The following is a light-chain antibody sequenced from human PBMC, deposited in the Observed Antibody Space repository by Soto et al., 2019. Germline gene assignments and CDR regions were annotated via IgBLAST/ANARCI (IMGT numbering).Light chain of an antibody. V-gene: IGKV3-20*01. CDR1: QSVSNNY. CDR2: GSS. CDR3: QPYGSSPPYT. Sequence: EVVLTQSPGTLSLSPGERATLSCRASQSVSNNYLAWYQQKPGQSPKLLIFGSSDRATGIPDRFSGSGSGTDFTLTISRLEPDDFAVYYCQPYGSSPPYTFGQGTKLEIK. J-gene: IGKJ2*01.